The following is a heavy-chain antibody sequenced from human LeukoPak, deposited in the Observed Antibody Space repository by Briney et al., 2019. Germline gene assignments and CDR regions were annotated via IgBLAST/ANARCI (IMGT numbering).Heavy chain of an antibody. CDR2: INAGNGNT. J-gene: IGHJ4*02. CDR1: GYTFTSYA. CDR3: ASMVRGVMGENDDY. V-gene: IGHV1-3*01. Sequence: ASVKVSRKASGYTFTSYAMHWVRQAPGQRLEWMGWINAGNGNTKYSQKFQGRVTITRDTSASTAYMELSSLRSEDTAVYYCASMVRGVMGENDDYWGQGTFVAVSS. D-gene: IGHD3-10*01.